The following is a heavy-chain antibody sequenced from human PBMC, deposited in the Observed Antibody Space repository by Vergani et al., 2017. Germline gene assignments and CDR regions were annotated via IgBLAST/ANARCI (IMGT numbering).Heavy chain of an antibody. CDR1: GFTFSSYA. J-gene: IGHJ4*02. CDR3: PPGAPTVNGNFDY. V-gene: IGHV3-23*01. CDR2: MRGSGGST. D-gene: IGHD4-11*01. Sequence: EVQLLESGGGLVQPGGSLRLSCAASGFTFSSYAMSWVRQAPGKALEWVSAMRGSGGSTYYADSVKGRFTISRDSSKNTLYRQMISRRAEDTAVYYCPPGAPTVNGNFDYGGQGTLVTVSS.